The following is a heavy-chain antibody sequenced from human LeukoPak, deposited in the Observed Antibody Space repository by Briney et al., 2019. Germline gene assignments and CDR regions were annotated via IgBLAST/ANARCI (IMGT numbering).Heavy chain of an antibody. J-gene: IGHJ4*02. CDR1: GFTVRTNY. CDR2: IYSGGST. D-gene: IGHD4-17*01. Sequence: PGGSLRLSCAASGFTVRTNYMSWVRQAPGKGLEWVSVIYSGGSTYYADSVKGRFTISRDNSKNTLYLQMNSLRAEDTAVYYCAKDTIDDYGDYGYFDYWGQGTLVTVSS. V-gene: IGHV3-53*01. CDR3: AKDTIDDYGDYGYFDY.